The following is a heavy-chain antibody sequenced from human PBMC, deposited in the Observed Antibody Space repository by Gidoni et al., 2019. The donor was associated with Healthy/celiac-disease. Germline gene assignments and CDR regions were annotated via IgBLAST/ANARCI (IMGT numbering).Heavy chain of an antibody. V-gene: IGHV3-23*01. CDR2: SSGSGGRT. J-gene: IGHJ5*02. Sequence: EAQLLESGGGLVQPGGSLRLSCAASGFTSSSYAMGWVRQALGKGLEWVSCSSGSGGRTYYADSVKGRFTISGDNSKNTLYLQMSSLRGEDTAVYYCAKESGGRITIFGVVIISWGQGTLVTVSS. CDR3: AKESGGRITIFGVVIIS. CDR1: GFTSSSYA. D-gene: IGHD3-3*01.